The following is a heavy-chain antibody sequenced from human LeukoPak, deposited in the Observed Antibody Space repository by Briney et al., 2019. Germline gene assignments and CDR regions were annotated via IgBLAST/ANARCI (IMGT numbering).Heavy chain of an antibody. D-gene: IGHD6-19*01. CDR3: ARVYSSGWYLASDWFDP. J-gene: IGHJ5*02. V-gene: IGHV4-34*01. Sequence: SETLSLTCAVYGGSFSGYYWSWIRQPPGKGLERIGEINHSGSTNYNSSLKSRVTISVDTSKNQFSLKLSSVTAADTAVYYCARVYSSGWYLASDWFDPWGQGTLVTVSS. CDR1: GGSFSGYY. CDR2: INHSGST.